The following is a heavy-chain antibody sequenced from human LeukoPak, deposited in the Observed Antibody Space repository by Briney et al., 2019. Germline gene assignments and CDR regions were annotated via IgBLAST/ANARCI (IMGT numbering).Heavy chain of an antibody. Sequence: GGSLRLSCAASGFTFSDYYMSWIRQAPGKGLEWVSYISSSSSYTNYADSVRGRFTISRDNAKNSLYLQMNSLRAEDTAVYYCARAGSSPFDYWGQGTLVTVSS. J-gene: IGHJ4*02. D-gene: IGHD6-13*01. CDR1: GFTFSDYY. CDR3: ARAGSSPFDY. CDR2: ISSSSSYT. V-gene: IGHV3-11*06.